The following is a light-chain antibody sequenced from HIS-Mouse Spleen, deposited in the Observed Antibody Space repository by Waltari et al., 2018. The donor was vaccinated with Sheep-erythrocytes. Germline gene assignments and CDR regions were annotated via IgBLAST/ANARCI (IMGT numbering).Light chain of an antibody. CDR1: SSDVGGSNY. V-gene: IGLV2-8*01. CDR2: EGS. Sequence: QSALTQPPSASGSPGQSVTISCTGTSSDVGGSNYVSWYQQHPGKAPKLMIYEGSNRPAGVPGRFSGSKSGNTASLTVSGLQAEDEADYYCSSYAGSNNWVFGGGTKLTVL. CDR3: SSYAGSNNWV. J-gene: IGLJ3*02.